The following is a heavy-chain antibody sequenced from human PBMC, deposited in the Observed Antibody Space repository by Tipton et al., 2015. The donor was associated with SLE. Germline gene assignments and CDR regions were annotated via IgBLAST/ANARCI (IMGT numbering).Heavy chain of an antibody. V-gene: IGHV4-38-2*02. D-gene: IGHD1-1*01. CDR1: GYSISSGYY. CDR2: IYHSGST. Sequence: TLSLTCTVSGYSISSGYYWGWIRQPPGKGLEWIGSIYHSGSTYYNPSLKSRVTISVDTSKNQFSLKLSSVTAADTAVYYCARRTGTTGGAFDIWGQGTMVTVSS. CDR3: ARRTGTTGGAFDI. J-gene: IGHJ3*02.